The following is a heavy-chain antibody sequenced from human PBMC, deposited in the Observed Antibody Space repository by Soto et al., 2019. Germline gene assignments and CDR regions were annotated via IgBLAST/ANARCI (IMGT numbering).Heavy chain of an antibody. CDR3: ARDASYDILTGSGYNWFDP. CDR2: IIPIFGTA. D-gene: IGHD3-9*01. Sequence: GASVKVSCKASGGTFSSYAISWVRQAPGQGLEWMGGIIPIFGTANYAQKFQGRVTITADESTSTAYMELSSLRSEDTAVYYCARDASYDILTGSGYNWFDPWGQGTLVTVS. V-gene: IGHV1-69*13. CDR1: GGTFSSYA. J-gene: IGHJ5*02.